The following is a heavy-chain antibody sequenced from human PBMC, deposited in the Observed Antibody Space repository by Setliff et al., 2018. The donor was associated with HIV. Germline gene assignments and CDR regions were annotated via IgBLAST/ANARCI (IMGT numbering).Heavy chain of an antibody. D-gene: IGHD4-17*01. Sequence: GASVKVSCKASGYSFTTSGVSWVRQAPGQGLEWMGWINIRSGNTNYAQKFQGRVTMTTDTSISTVYMELSSLTSADTAVYYCARDTVKATFSDYWGQGTLVTVSS. CDR1: GYSFTTSG. CDR3: ARDTVKATFSDY. CDR2: INIRSGNT. J-gene: IGHJ4*02. V-gene: IGHV1-18*01.